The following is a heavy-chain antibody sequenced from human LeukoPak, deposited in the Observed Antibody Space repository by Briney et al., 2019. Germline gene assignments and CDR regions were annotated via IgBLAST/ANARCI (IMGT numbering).Heavy chain of an antibody. CDR2: IHNSGST. CDR3: ARGFRDCGGDCYSDFDY. D-gene: IGHD2-21*02. V-gene: IGHV4-39*01. Sequence: SETLSLTCTVSGGSISSSAYHWGWIRQPPGKGLEWIGSIHNSGSTYYNPSLKSRVTISVRTSKNQFSLKLSSVTAADTAVYYCARGFRDCGGDCYSDFDYWGQGTLVTVSS. J-gene: IGHJ4*02. CDR1: GGSISSSAYH.